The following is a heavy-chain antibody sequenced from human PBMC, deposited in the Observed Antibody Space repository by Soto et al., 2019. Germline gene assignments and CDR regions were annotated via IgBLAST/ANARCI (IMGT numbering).Heavy chain of an antibody. J-gene: IGHJ4*02. D-gene: IGHD3-10*01. V-gene: IGHV4-59*01. Sequence: QVQLQESGPGLVKPSETLSLTCTVSGVTLSGYYWSWIRQTPGKTLEWMGCIYFNGTTNYNPSLKSRVTITLDMSKNQSSLKLRSVTAADTAVYHCASGQGTNKYCGRGALVTVSS. CDR1: GVTLSGYY. CDR2: IYFNGTT. CDR3: ASGQGTNKY.